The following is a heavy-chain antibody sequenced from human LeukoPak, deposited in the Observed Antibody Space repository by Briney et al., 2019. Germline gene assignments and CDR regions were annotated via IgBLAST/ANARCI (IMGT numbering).Heavy chain of an antibody. CDR2: IKSDGSST. J-gene: IGHJ4*02. D-gene: IGHD5-12*01. CDR1: GFTFSNYW. Sequence: GGSLRLSCAASGFTFSNYWMHWVRQAPGEALMWVPRIKSDGSSTTYADSVKGRFTISRDNSKNTLYLQLNSLRPEDTAVYYCARDQLAYSGYDTLFDYWGQGTLVTVSS. V-gene: IGHV3-74*01. CDR3: ARDQLAYSGYDTLFDY.